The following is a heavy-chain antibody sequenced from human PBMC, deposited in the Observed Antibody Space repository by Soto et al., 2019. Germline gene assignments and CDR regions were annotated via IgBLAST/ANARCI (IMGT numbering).Heavy chain of an antibody. J-gene: IGHJ6*02. V-gene: IGHV4-59*01. D-gene: IGHD3-10*01. CDR3: ARVRGSGSYYRHYYYYGMDV. CDR1: GGSISSYY. CDR2: IYYSGST. Sequence: SETLSLTCTVSGGSISSYYWSWIRQPPGKGLEWIGYIYYSGSTNYNPSLKSRVTISVDTSKNQFSLKLSSVTAADTAVYYCARVRGSGSYYRHYYYYGMDVWGQGTTVTVSS.